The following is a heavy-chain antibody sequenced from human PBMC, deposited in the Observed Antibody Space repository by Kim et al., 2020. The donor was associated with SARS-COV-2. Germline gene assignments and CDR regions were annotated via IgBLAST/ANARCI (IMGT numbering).Heavy chain of an antibody. CDR3: ARQGRGYSYGFRPHDAFDI. J-gene: IGHJ3*02. Sequence: SETLSLTCTVSGGSISSYHWSWIRQPPGKGLECIGYIYYSGSTNYNPSLKSRVTISVDTSKNQFSLKLSSVTAADTAVYYCARQGRGYSYGFRPHDAFDIWGQGTMVTVSS. D-gene: IGHD5-18*01. CDR2: IYYSGST. V-gene: IGHV4-59*08. CDR1: GGSISSYH.